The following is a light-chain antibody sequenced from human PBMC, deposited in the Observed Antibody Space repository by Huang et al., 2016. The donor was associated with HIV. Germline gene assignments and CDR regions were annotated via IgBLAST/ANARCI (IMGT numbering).Light chain of an antibody. CDR1: QSVGSN. CDR2: GAS. CDR3: QQYNNWPLT. J-gene: IGKJ4*01. Sequence: EIVMTQSPATLSVSPGERATLSCWASQSVGSNLAWYQQKAGQAPRLLIYGASTRATGIPASFSGSGSGTDFTLTIGSLQSEDFAVYYCQQYNNWPLTFGGGTKVEIK. V-gene: IGKV3-15*01.